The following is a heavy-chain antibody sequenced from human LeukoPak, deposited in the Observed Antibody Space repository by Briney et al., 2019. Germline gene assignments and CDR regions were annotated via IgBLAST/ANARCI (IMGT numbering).Heavy chain of an antibody. CDR1: GFPFSSYS. Sequence: GGSLRLSCAASGFPFSSYSRNWVRRAPGRGLEWVSSISTRIDYMYYADSVKGRFTISRDNAKNSLYLQMNSLRAEDTAVYYCARAIFSRGWYLVDYWGQGTLVTVSS. D-gene: IGHD6-19*01. J-gene: IGHJ4*02. V-gene: IGHV3-21*01. CDR3: ARAIFSRGWYLVDY. CDR2: ISTRIDYM.